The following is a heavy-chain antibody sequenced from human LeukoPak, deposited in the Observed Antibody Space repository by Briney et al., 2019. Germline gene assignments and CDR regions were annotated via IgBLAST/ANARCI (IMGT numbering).Heavy chain of an antibody. J-gene: IGHJ5*02. V-gene: IGHV3-23*01. CDR1: GFTLSSYE. Sequence: GGSLRLSCTVSGFTLSSYEMSWIRQAPGKGLEWVSSIEYSDTSGHYADSVQGRFTISRDNSKNTLYLQMNSLRAEDTAVYSCARGADGVSSNSRGWFDPWGQGTLVTVSS. D-gene: IGHD2-15*01. CDR3: ARGADGVSSNSRGWFDP. CDR2: IEYSDTSG.